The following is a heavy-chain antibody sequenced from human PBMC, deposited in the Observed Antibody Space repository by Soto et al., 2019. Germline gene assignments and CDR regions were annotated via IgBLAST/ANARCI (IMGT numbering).Heavy chain of an antibody. Sequence: EVQVVESGGGLVNPGGSLRLSCSFTFSMYSMNWFRQAPGKGLEWVASISSGGIYIKYADSVKGRFTITRDNAKNSVSLRMNSLKVEDTALYYCTRDQGGSYDSWFDPWGQGTQVIVSS. CDR1: FTFSMYS. V-gene: IGHV3-21*06. D-gene: IGHD1-26*01. CDR2: ISSGGIYI. CDR3: TRDQGGSYDSWFDP. J-gene: IGHJ5*02.